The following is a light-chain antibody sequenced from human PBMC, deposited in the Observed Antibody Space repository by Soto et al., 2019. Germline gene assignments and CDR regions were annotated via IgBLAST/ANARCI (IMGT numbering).Light chain of an antibody. CDR2: DAS. CDR3: QQFNSYPPYT. V-gene: IGKV1-13*02. Sequence: AIQLTQSPSSLSASVGDRVTITCWASQGISSALAWYQQKPGKAPKLLIYDASSLESGVPSRFSGSGSGTDFTLTISSLQPEDVATYYCQQFNSYPPYTFGQGTKLEIK. J-gene: IGKJ2*01. CDR1: QGISSA.